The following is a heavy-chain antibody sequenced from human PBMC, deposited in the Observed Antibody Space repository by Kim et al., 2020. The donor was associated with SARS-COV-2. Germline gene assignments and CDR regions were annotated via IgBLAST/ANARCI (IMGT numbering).Heavy chain of an antibody. J-gene: IGHJ5*02. CDR2: ISWNSGNL. CDR3: AKDGWVPRSSSWRNWFDP. Sequence: GGSLRLSCAASGFTFGDYAMHWVRQAPGKGLEWVSGISWNSGNLGYADSVKGRFTISRDNAKNSLYLQMNSLRPEDTALYYCAKDGWVPRSSSWRNWFDPWGQGTLVTVSS. CDR1: GFTFGDYA. D-gene: IGHD6-13*01. V-gene: IGHV3-9*01.